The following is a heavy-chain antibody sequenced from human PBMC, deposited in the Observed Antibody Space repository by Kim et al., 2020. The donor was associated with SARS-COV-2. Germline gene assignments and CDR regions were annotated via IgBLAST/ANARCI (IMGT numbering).Heavy chain of an antibody. V-gene: IGHV3-72*01. CDR1: GFIFSDHH. CDR2: IRKKTHSYTT. J-gene: IGHJ3*02. D-gene: IGHD3-22*01. Sequence: GGSLRLSCAASGFIFSDHHIDWVRQAPGKGLEWVGRIRKKTHSYTTTYAASVKGRFIVSRDDSSNSVYLQMNSLKTEDTAVYYCSRIGYYDSRGYSTNGFYILGQGTMVTRPS. CDR3: SRIGYYDSRGYSTNGFYI.